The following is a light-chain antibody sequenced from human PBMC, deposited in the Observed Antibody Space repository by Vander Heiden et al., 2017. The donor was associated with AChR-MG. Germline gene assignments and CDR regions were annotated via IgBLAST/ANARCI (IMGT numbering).Light chain of an antibody. CDR2: EVS. V-gene: IGLV2-23*02. J-gene: IGLJ2*01. CDR3: CSYAGSSTLVV. Sequence: QSALTQPASVSGSPGSSITISCTGTSSDVGSYNLVSWYQQHPGKAPKLMIYEVSKRPSGVANRFSGSKSGNTASLTISGLQAEDEADYYCCSYAGSSTLVVFGGGTKLTVL. CDR1: SSDVGSYNL.